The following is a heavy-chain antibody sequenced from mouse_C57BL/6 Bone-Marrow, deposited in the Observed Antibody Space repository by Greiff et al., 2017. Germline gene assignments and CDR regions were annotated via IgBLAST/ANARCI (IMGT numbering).Heavy chain of an antibody. Sequence: QVQLQQSGAELVKPGASVKLSCKASGYTFTEYTIHWVKQRSGQGLEWIGWFYPGSGSIKYNEKFKDKATLTADKSSSTVYMELSRLTSEDSAVYFCARHEGNYYGSSYPWYFDVWGTGTTVTVSS. CDR2: FYPGSGSI. J-gene: IGHJ1*03. V-gene: IGHV1-62-2*01. D-gene: IGHD1-1*01. CDR3: ARHEGNYYGSSYPWYFDV. CDR1: GYTFTEYT.